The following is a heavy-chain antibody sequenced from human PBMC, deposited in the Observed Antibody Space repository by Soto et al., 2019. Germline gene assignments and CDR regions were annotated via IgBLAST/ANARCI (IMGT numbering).Heavy chain of an antibody. D-gene: IGHD3-10*01. CDR1: GFSVSRNY. CDR2: VYSGGAT. J-gene: IGHJ4*02. V-gene: IGHV3-53*02. CDR3: ARVPGRL. Sequence: QLVDTGGGLIQPGTSLTLSCAASGFSVSRNYMTWVRQAPGKGLEWVSFVYSGGATFYADSVKGRFILSRDDSQNTMYLQMNNLRAEDTAVYYCARVPGRLWGRGTLVTVAS.